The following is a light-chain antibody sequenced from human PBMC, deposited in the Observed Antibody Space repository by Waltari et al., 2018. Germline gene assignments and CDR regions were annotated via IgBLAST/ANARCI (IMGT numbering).Light chain of an antibody. V-gene: IGKV4-1*01. J-gene: IGKJ3*01. CDR3: QQYYNTPST. CDR1: QSVLYSSNNKNY. CDR2: WAS. Sequence: DIVMTQSPDSLAVSLGEMAPFNCTSSQSVLYSSNNKNYLAWYQQKPGQPPQLLIYWASIRESGVPDRFSGSGSGTDFTLTINSLQAEDVAVYYCQQYYNTPSTFGPGTKVDIK.